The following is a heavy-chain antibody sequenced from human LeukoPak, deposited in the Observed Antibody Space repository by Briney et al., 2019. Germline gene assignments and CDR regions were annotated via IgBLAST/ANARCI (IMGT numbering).Heavy chain of an antibody. CDR1: GGSFSGYY. D-gene: IGHD6-13*01. CDR2: INHSGST. Sequence: SETLSLTCAVYGGSFSGYYWSWIRQPPGKGLEWIGEINHSGSTNYNPSLKSRVTISVDTSKNQFSLKLSSVTAADTAVYYCAASIAAAGTPRPYWYFDLWGRGTLVTVSS. V-gene: IGHV4-34*01. CDR3: AASIAAAGTPRPYWYFDL. J-gene: IGHJ2*01.